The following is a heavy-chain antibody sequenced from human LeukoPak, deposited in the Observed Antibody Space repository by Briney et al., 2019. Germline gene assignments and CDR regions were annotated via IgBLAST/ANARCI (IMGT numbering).Heavy chain of an antibody. Sequence: PGGSLRLSCAGSGFPFSSYGMHWVRQAPGKRPEWVAVIWSDASRKDYPDSVKGRFTISRDNSRNTLYLQMDSLRVEDTAVYYCARDKDSSSGYVLAFWGQGTLVTVSS. CDR3: ARDKDSSSGYVLAF. V-gene: IGHV3-33*01. CDR2: IWSDASRK. J-gene: IGHJ4*02. CDR1: GFPFSSYG. D-gene: IGHD3-3*01.